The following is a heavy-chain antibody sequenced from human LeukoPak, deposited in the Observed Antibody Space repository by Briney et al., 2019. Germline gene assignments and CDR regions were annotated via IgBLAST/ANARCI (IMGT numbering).Heavy chain of an antibody. J-gene: IGHJ1*01. CDR3: ATSPLDIVLMVYASRVKYFQH. CDR1: GGTFSSYA. V-gene: IGHV1-69*01. Sequence: GSSVKVSCKASGGTFSSYAISWVRQAPGQGLEWMGGIIPIFGTANYAQKFQGRVTITADESTSTAYMELSSLRSEDTAVYYCATSPLDIVLMVYASRVKYFQHWGQGTLVTVSS. D-gene: IGHD2-8*01. CDR2: IIPIFGTA.